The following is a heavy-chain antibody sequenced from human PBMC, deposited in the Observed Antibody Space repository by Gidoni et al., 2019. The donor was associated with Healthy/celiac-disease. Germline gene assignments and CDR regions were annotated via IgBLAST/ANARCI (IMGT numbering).Heavy chain of an antibody. D-gene: IGHD3-22*01. V-gene: IGHV4-34*01. Sequence: QVQLQQWGAGLLKPSETLSLTGAVYGGSFSGYYWSWIRQPPGKGLEWIGEINHSGSTNYNPSLKSRVTISVDTSKNQFSLKLSSVTAADTAVYYCARISLDPLNYYDSSGYYSPFDYWGQGTLVTVSS. CDR2: INHSGST. CDR1: GGSFSGYY. CDR3: ARISLDPLNYYDSSGYYSPFDY. J-gene: IGHJ4*02.